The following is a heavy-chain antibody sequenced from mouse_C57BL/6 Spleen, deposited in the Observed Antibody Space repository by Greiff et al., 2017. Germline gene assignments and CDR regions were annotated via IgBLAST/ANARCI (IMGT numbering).Heavy chain of an antibody. J-gene: IGHJ4*01. Sequence: QVQLKESGPELVKPGASVKISCKASGYAFSSSWMNWVKQRPGKGLEWIGRIYPGDGDTNYNGKFKGKATLTADKSSSTAYMQLSSLTSEDSAVYFCARLDHAMDYWGQGTSVTVSS. V-gene: IGHV1-82*01. CDR3: ARLDHAMDY. CDR1: GYAFSSSW. CDR2: IYPGDGDT.